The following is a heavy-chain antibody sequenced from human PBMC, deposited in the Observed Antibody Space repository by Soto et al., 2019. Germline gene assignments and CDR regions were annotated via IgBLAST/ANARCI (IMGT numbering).Heavy chain of an antibody. D-gene: IGHD3-10*01. Sequence: GGSLRLSCAASGFTFSSYAMSWVRQAPGKELEWVSAISGSGGSTYYADYVKGWFTIYRDNSKNTPYTQLNSLRDEDTTIYNRAKVGVYNYGSGSYPFDPWGQGTLFTVSS. CDR3: AKVGVYNYGSGSYPFDP. CDR1: GFTFSSYA. V-gene: IGHV3-23*01. J-gene: IGHJ5*02. CDR2: ISGSGGST.